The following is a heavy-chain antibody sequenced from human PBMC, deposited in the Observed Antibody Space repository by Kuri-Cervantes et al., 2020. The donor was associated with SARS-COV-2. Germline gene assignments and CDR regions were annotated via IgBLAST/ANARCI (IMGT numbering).Heavy chain of an antibody. J-gene: IGHJ4*02. CDR1: GGSISSGGYS. V-gene: IGHV4-30-2*01. Sequence: SETLSLTCAVSGGSISSGGYSWSWIWQPPGKGLEWIGYIYHSGSTYFNPSLKSRVTLSADRSKNQFSLNLTSVTAADTAVYYCARVDSSLTIDYWGQGTLVTVSS. CDR2: IYHSGST. D-gene: IGHD6-13*01. CDR3: ARVDSSLTIDY.